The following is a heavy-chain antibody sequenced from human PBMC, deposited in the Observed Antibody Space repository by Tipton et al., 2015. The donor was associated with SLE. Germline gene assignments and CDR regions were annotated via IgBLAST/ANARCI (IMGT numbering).Heavy chain of an antibody. Sequence: TLSLTCAVYGGSFSGYYWSWIRQSPGKGLEWIGEINHSGSTNYSPSLKSRVTISVDTSKNQFSLKLSSVTAADTAVYYCARAHNWNYVGDWGQGTLVTVSS. J-gene: IGHJ4*02. V-gene: IGHV4-34*01. CDR3: ARAHNWNYVGD. D-gene: IGHD1-7*01. CDR2: INHSGST. CDR1: GGSFSGYY.